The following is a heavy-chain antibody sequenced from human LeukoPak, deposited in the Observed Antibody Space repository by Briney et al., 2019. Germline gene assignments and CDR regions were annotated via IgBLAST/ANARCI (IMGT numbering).Heavy chain of an antibody. J-gene: IGHJ6*03. CDR3: ARLDIYGSGPTVPKFGDLDYYYYMDV. V-gene: IGHV1-69*06. Sequence: EASVKVSCKASGGTFSSYAISWVRQAPGQGLEWMGGIIPIFGTANYAQKFQGRVTITADKSTSTAYMELSSLRSEDTAVYYCARLDIYGSGPTVPKFGDLDYYYYMDVWGKGATVTVSS. CDR2: IIPIFGTA. CDR1: GGTFSSYA. D-gene: IGHD3-10*01.